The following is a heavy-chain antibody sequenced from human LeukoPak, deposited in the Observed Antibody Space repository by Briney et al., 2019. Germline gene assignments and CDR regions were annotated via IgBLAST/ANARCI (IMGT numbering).Heavy chain of an antibody. J-gene: IGHJ5*02. V-gene: IGHV4-39*07. CDR3: ARAVGSGWYKFDP. D-gene: IGHD6-19*01. Sequence: SETLSLTCTVSGGSISSRSYYWGWIRQPPGKGLEWIGNIYYSGSTYYNPSLKSRVIISVDTPKNQFSLKLSSVTAADTAVYYCARAVGSGWYKFDPWGQGTLVTVSS. CDR2: IYYSGST. CDR1: GGSISSRSYY.